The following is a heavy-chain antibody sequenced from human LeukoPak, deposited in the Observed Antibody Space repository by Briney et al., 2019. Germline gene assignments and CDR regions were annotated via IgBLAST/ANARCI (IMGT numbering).Heavy chain of an antibody. CDR3: VKPKYTTTWYPLDY. V-gene: IGHV3-7*03. D-gene: IGHD6-13*01. J-gene: IGHJ4*02. Sequence: AGGSLRLSCGASGFTFSRYWMTWVRQAPGKGLEWVVNINQDESEKYYVGSVQGRFTISRDNTKNSLYLQMNNLRAEDTAIYYCVKPKYTTTWYPLDYWAQGTLVSVSS. CDR1: GFTFSRYW. CDR2: INQDESEK.